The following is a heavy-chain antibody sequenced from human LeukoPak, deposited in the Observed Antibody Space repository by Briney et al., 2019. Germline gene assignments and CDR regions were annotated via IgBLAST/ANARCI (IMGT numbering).Heavy chain of an antibody. CDR3: ARDRSSRWYGGNYSDY. J-gene: IGHJ4*02. CDR1: GGTFSSYA. Sequence: GASVKVSCKASGGTFSSYAISWVRQAPGQGLEWMGGIIPIFGTANYAQKFQGRVTITADESPSTDYLELSSMRSEDTDVYYCARDRSSRWYGGNYSDYWGPGTLVTVSS. CDR2: IIPIFGTA. V-gene: IGHV1-69*13. D-gene: IGHD6-13*01.